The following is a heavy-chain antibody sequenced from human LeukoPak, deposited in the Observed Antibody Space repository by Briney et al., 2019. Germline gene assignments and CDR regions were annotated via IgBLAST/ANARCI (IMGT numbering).Heavy chain of an antibody. Sequence: PSETLSLTCSVSGGSMNSYYWSWIRQPPGKGLEWIGEINHSGSTNYNPSLKSRVTISVDTSKNQFSLKLSSVTAADTAVYYCARVVRGGIYYFYYGMDVWGQGTTVTVSS. CDR2: INHSGST. CDR1: GGSMNSYY. V-gene: IGHV4-34*01. CDR3: ARVVRGGIYYFYYGMDV. J-gene: IGHJ6*02. D-gene: IGHD2-15*01.